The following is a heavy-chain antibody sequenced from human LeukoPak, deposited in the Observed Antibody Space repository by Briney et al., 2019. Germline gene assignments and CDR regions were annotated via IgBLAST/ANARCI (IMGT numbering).Heavy chain of an antibody. CDR1: GFTVSNYY. D-gene: IGHD3-22*01. CDR3: ARAVPSTYYYDSSGYPDY. Sequence: GGSLRLSCAVSGFTVSNYYMSWVRQAPGKGLEWVSIIYSGGTKYYADSVKGRFTISRDNAKNSLYLQMNSLRAEDTAVYYCARAVPSTYYYDSSGYPDYWGQGTLVTVSS. J-gene: IGHJ4*02. CDR2: IYSGGTK. V-gene: IGHV3-53*01.